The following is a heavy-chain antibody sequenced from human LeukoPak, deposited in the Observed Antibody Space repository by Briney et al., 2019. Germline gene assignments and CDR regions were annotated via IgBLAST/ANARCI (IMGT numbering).Heavy chain of an antibody. D-gene: IGHD3-22*01. CDR2: INSDGSST. CDR1: GFTFSSYW. Sequence: GGSLRLSCAASGFTFSSYWMHWVRQAPGKGLVWVSRINSDGSSTSYADSVKGRFTISRDNAKNTLYLQMNSLRAEDTAVYYCARGRPMIVAVSPPDYWGQGTLVTVSS. V-gene: IGHV3-74*01. J-gene: IGHJ4*02. CDR3: ARGRPMIVAVSPPDY.